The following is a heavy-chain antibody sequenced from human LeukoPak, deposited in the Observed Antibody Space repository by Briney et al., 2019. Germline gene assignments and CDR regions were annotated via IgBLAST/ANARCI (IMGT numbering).Heavy chain of an antibody. V-gene: IGHV4-30-4*01. CDR1: GGSISSGDYY. CDR2: IYYSGST. J-gene: IGHJ4*02. D-gene: IGHD3-22*01. Sequence: SETLSLTCTVSGGSISSGDYYWSWIRQPPGKGLEWIGYIYYSGSTYYNPSLKSRVTISVDTSKNQFSLKLSSVTAAGTAVYYCARAVDYYDSSGYYDYWGQGTLVTVSS. CDR3: ARAVDYYDSSGYYDY.